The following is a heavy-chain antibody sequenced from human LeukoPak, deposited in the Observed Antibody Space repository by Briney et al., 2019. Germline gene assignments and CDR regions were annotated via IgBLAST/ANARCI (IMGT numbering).Heavy chain of an antibody. Sequence: KSGGSLRLSCAASAFTLSDYYMSWIRQTPGKGLEWVSYISSSGSTIYYADSVKGRFTISRDNAKSSLYLQINSLGAEDTAEYYCASLMGDRNPGYWGQGTLVTVSS. D-gene: IGHD3-16*01. CDR2: ISSSGSTI. V-gene: IGHV3-11*04. CDR1: AFTLSDYY. J-gene: IGHJ4*02. CDR3: ASLMGDRNPGY.